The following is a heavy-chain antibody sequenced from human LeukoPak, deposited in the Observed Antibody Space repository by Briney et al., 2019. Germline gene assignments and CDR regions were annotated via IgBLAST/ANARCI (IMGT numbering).Heavy chain of an antibody. V-gene: IGHV4-34*01. Sequence: SETLSLTCAVYGGSFRGYYWSWIRQPPGKGLEWIGEINHSGSTNYNPSLKSRVTMSVDTSKNQFSLKLSSVTAADTAVYYCARDLYGTFDPWGQGTLVTVSS. J-gene: IGHJ5*02. CDR2: INHSGST. CDR1: GGSFRGYY. D-gene: IGHD4-17*01. CDR3: ARDLYGTFDP.